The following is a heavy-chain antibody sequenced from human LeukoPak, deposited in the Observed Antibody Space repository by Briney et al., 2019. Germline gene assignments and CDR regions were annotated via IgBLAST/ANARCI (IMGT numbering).Heavy chain of an antibody. Sequence: ASVKVSCKASGYTFTSYYMHWVRQAPGQGLEWMGIINPSGGSTNYAQKFQGRVTITTDESTSTAYMELSSLRSEDTAVYYCARELTGTQTAGAFDIWGQGTMVTVSS. CDR2: INPSGGST. V-gene: IGHV1-46*01. J-gene: IGHJ3*02. CDR3: ARELTGTQTAGAFDI. D-gene: IGHD1-20*01. CDR1: GYTFTSYY.